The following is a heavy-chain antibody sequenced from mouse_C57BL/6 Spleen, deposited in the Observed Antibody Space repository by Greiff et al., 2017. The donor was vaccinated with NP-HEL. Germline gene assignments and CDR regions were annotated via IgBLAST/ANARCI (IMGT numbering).Heavy chain of an antibody. CDR2: INPSSGNT. V-gene: IGHV1-4*01. CDR1: GYNFTSYT. Sequence: VQLQQSGAELARSGATVKMSCTASGYNFTSYTMHWVKQRPGQGLEWIGYINPSSGNTKYNQKFQDKATLTADTSSSTAYMQLSSLTSEDSAVYYCARTHKRWGQGTTLTVSS. J-gene: IGHJ2*01. CDR3: ARTHKR.